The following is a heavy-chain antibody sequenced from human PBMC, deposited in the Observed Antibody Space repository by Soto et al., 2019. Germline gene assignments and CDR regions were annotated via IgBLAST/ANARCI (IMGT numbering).Heavy chain of an antibody. V-gene: IGHV4-59*01. CDR1: GGSISSCY. J-gene: IGHJ6*02. CDR2: IYYSGGT. Sequence: SETLSLTCTVSGGSISSCYWSWIRQPPGKGLEWIGYIYYSGGTNYNPSLKSRVTISVDTSKNQFSLKLSSVTAADTAVYYCARDKGYDFWSGYQGSPNYYGMDVWGQGTTVTVSS. CDR3: ARDKGYDFWSGYQGSPNYYGMDV. D-gene: IGHD3-3*01.